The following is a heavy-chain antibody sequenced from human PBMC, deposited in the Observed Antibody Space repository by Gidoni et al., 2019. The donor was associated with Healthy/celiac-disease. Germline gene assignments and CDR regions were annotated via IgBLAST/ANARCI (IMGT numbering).Heavy chain of an antibody. Sequence: QVQLVQSGAEVKKPGASVKVSCKASGYTFTSYYMHWVRQAPGQGLEWMGIINPSGSSKSYAQKFQGRVNMTRDTSTSTVYMELSSLRSEDTAVYYCAQSPGMGYYYGMDVWGQGTTVTVSS. CDR3: AQSPGMGYYYGMDV. J-gene: IGHJ6*02. CDR1: GYTFTSYY. CDR2: INPSGSSK. V-gene: IGHV1-46*01.